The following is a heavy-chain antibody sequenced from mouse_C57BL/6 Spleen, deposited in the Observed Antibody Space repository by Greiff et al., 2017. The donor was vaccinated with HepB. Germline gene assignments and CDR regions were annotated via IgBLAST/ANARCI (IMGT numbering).Heavy chain of an antibody. CDR1: GYTFTDYE. J-gene: IGHJ3*01. Sequence: VQLQQSGAELVRPGASVTLSCKASGYTFTDYEMHWVKQTPVHGLDWIGAIDPETGGTAYNQKFKGKAILTADKSSSTAYMELRSLTSEDSAVYSCTRSGYGSSYAWLAYWGQGALVTVSA. CDR2: IDPETGGT. V-gene: IGHV1-15*01. D-gene: IGHD1-1*01. CDR3: TRSGYGSSYAWLAY.